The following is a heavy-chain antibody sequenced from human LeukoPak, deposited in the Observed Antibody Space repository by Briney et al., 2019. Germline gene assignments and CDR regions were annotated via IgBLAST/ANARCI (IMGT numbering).Heavy chain of an antibody. V-gene: IGHV4-4*09. J-gene: IGHJ6*03. CDR1: GGSISSYY. D-gene: IGHD2-2*02. Sequence: SETLSLTCTVSGGSISSYYWSWIRQPPGKGLEWIGYIYTSGSTNYNPSLKSRVTISVDTSKNQFSLKLSSVTVADTAVYYCARRYCSSTSCYTRSEGYYYMDVWGKGTTVTVSS. CDR3: ARRYCSSTSCYTRSEGYYYMDV. CDR2: IYTSGST.